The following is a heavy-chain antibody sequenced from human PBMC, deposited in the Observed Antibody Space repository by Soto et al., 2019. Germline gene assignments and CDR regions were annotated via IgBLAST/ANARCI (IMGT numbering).Heavy chain of an antibody. CDR2: VISASGSV. J-gene: IGHJ1*01. CDR3: ARVGSRDACNYVLDQ. D-gene: IGHD3-10*02. CDR1: GRIFSSFP. V-gene: IGHV1-69*06. Sequence: QVQVVQSGAEVKKPGSSVKISCKASGRIFSSFPTSWVRQVPGQGLEWMGGVISASGSVTYAPKFQGRVTMAAVNSAGIGYMELTSLTSEDTAIYYCARVGSRDACNYVLDQWGPGTMVTVSS.